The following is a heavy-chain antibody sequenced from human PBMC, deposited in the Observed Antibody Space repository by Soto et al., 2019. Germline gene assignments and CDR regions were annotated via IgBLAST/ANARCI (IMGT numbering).Heavy chain of an antibody. J-gene: IGHJ4*02. CDR3: ARSDRRCSPNCVEVADY. CDR2: IWYDGRNK. Sequence: QVQLVESGGGVVQPGRSLRLSCAASGFTFSSYGMHWVRQAPGKGLEWVAVIWYDGRNKYYADSVKGRFTISRDNSKNTVYLQMNSLRAEDTAVYYCARSDRRCSPNCVEVADYWGQGALVTVSS. V-gene: IGHV3-33*01. CDR1: GFTFSSYG. D-gene: IGHD2-2*01.